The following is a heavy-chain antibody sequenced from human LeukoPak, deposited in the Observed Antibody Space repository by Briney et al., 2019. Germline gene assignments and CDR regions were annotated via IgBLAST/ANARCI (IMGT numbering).Heavy chain of an antibody. CDR2: ISYDGSNK. J-gene: IGHJ3*02. D-gene: IGHD5-24*01. V-gene: IGHV3-30*03. CDR3: ARDKDRDGYNYDAFDI. Sequence: PGGSLRLSCAASGFTFSSYGMHWVRQAPGKGLEWVAVISYDGSNKNYADSVKGRFTISRDNSKNTLYLQMNSLRAEDTAVYYCARDKDRDGYNYDAFDIWGQGTMVTVSS. CDR1: GFTFSSYG.